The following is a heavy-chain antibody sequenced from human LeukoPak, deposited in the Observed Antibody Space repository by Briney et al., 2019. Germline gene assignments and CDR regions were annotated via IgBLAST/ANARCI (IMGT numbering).Heavy chain of an antibody. Sequence: SETLSLTCTVSGYSISTGYYWSWIRQPAGKGLEWIGRISSSGSTNYNPSLKSRVTISVDTSKDQFSLKLSSVTAADTAVYFCARGPYSYDSSGAFDIWGQGTMVTVSS. J-gene: IGHJ3*02. CDR2: ISSSGST. CDR3: ARGPYSYDSSGAFDI. D-gene: IGHD3-22*01. V-gene: IGHV4-38-2*02. CDR1: GYSISTGYY.